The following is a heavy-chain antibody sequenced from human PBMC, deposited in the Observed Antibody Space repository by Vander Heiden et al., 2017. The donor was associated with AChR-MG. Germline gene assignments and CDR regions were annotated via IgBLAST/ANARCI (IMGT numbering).Heavy chain of an antibody. D-gene: IGHD2-15*01. Sequence: EVQLVESGGALVKPGGSLSLSCAAPGFTFTNAWMSWVRQAPGKGLEGVGRVKSKPDGGTTDYAAPVKGRFTISRDDSTDTVHLQMNSMKREDTAVYYCTTDGVVAADPIFTHWGQGTLVTVSS. CDR3: TTDGVVAADPIFTH. CDR2: VKSKPDGGTT. CDR1: GFTFTNAW. V-gene: IGHV3-15*02. J-gene: IGHJ4*02.